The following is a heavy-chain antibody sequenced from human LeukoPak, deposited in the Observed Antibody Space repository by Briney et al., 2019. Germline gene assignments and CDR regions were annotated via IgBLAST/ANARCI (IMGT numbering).Heavy chain of an antibody. CDR3: AREGLLLWFGDPYSTVFDY. Sequence: GGSLRLSCAASGFTFSSYWMSWVRQAPGKGLEWVANIKQDGSEKYYVDSVKGRFTISRDNAKNSPYLQMNSLRAEDTAVYYCAREGLLLWFGDPYSTVFDYWGQGTLVTVSS. D-gene: IGHD3-10*01. CDR1: GFTFSSYW. CDR2: IKQDGSEK. V-gene: IGHV3-7*01. J-gene: IGHJ4*02.